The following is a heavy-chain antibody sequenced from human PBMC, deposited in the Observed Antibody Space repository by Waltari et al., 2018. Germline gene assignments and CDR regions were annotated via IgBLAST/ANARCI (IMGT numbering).Heavy chain of an antibody. CDR1: GDSVTSANW. CDR2: VLSTGKT. Sequence: QLQESGPGLVKPSGTLSLSCAVSGDSVTSANWWSWVRQSPQRGLEWIGQVLSTGKTNYSPSFASRVTMSLGASNNQFSLKVTSATAADTAVYYCARDRGRGLYLDVWGPGTLVTVSP. V-gene: IGHV4-4*02. J-gene: IGHJ4*02. CDR3: ARDRGRGLYLDV. D-gene: IGHD2-15*01.